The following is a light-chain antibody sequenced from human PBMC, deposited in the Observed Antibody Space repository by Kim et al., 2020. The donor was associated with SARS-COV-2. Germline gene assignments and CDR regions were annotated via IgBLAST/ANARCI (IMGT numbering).Light chain of an antibody. Sequence: DIQMTQSPSSVSASVGDRVTITCRASQDINNWLDWYQQKPGRAPNLLIYAANTLQSGVPSRFSGGVSGADFTLTISSLQPEDFATYYCQQTHRFPITFGQGTRLEIK. CDR2: AAN. V-gene: IGKV1-12*01. J-gene: IGKJ5*01. CDR1: QDINNW. CDR3: QQTHRFPIT.